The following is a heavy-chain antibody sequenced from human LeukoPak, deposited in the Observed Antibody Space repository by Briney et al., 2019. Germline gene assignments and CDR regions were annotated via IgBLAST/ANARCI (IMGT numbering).Heavy chain of an antibody. CDR1: GVSISSSNNF. CDR2: MHYRGTT. V-gene: IGHV4-39*01. D-gene: IGHD5-24*01. Sequence: SETLSLTCTVSGVSISSSNNFWGWIRQPPGKGLEWIGSMHYRGTTYYIPSLKSRFTISVDTSKNQFSLKLSSVTAADTAVYYCARHEEEDGYNAKTFDFWGQGTLVTVSS. CDR3: ARHEEEDGYNAKTFDF. J-gene: IGHJ4*02.